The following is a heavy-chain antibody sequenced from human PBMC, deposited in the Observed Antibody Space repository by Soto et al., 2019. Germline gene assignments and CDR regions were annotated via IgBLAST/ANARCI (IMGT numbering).Heavy chain of an antibody. D-gene: IGHD2-2*01. J-gene: IGHJ4*02. V-gene: IGHV4-4*07. CDR2: IYTSGST. CDR1: GGSISSYY. CDR3: ARACSSNSCYDVFHY. Sequence: SETLSLTCTVWGGSISSYYWSWIRQPAGKGLEWIGRIYTSGSTNYNPSLKSRVTMSVDTSKNQFSLKLSSVTAADTTVYYCARACSSNSCYDVFHYWGQGTPVTVSS.